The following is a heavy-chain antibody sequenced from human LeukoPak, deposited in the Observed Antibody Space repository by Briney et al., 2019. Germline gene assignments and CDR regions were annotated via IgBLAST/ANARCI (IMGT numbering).Heavy chain of an antibody. Sequence: GGSLRLSCAASGFTFSSYSMNWVRQAPGKGLEWVSYISSSSSTIYYADSVKGRFTISRDNAKNSLYLQMNSLRAEDTAVYYCAREPDSSSWYYFDYWGQGTLVTVSS. CDR2: ISSSSSTI. CDR3: AREPDSSSWYYFDY. D-gene: IGHD6-13*01. J-gene: IGHJ4*02. V-gene: IGHV3-48*01. CDR1: GFTFSSYS.